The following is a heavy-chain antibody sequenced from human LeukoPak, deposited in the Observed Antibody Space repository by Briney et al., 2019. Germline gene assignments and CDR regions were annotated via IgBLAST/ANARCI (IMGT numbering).Heavy chain of an antibody. V-gene: IGHV4-38-2*02. CDR3: ARDRGLAYCGGDCYSDFDY. Sequence: SETLCLTCTVSGYSMSSGYYWGWIRHPPGKGLEWIGSIYHSGSTYYNPSLKSRVTISVDTSKNQFSLKLSSVTAADTAVYYCARDRGLAYCGGDCYSDFDYWGQGTLVTVSS. CDR1: GYSMSSGYY. CDR2: IYHSGST. D-gene: IGHD2-21*02. J-gene: IGHJ4*02.